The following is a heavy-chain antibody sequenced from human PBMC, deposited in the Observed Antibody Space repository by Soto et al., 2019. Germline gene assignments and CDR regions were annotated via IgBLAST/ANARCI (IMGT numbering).Heavy chain of an antibody. Sequence: GESLKISCKGSGYSFTSYWISWGRQMPGKGLEWMGRIDPSDSYTNYSPSFQGHVTISADKSISTAYLQWSSLKASDTAMYYCARSWYSSSWYHYGMDVWGQGTTVTVSS. CDR2: IDPSDSYT. V-gene: IGHV5-10-1*01. J-gene: IGHJ6*02. D-gene: IGHD6-13*01. CDR1: GYSFTSYW. CDR3: ARSWYSSSWYHYGMDV.